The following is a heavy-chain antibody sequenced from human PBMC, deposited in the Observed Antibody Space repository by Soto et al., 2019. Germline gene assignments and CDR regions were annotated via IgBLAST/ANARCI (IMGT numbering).Heavy chain of an antibody. D-gene: IGHD2-8*01. J-gene: IGHJ6*02. CDR3: ARDGVGPHGMDA. V-gene: IGHV4-4*07. Sequence: QVQLQVSDPRLLKPSETLSLTCTVSGASLTSYYWSWIRRPAGKGLDWIGRIYTSGNADYNPSLERRVNLSLEASQNQVSLKLSSVTAADTAIYYCARDGVGPHGMDAWGQGTKVTVSS. CDR1: GASLTSYY. CDR2: IYTSGNA.